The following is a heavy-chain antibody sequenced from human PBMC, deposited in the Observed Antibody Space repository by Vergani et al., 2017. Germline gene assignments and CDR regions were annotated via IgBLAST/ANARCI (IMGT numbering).Heavy chain of an antibody. CDR2: IIPIFGTT. CDR1: GGTFSSYA. Sequence: QVQLVQSGAEVKKPGSSVKVSCKASGGTFSSYAISWVRQAPGQGLEWMGGIIPIFGTTNYAQKFQGRVTITADESTSTAYMELSSLRSEDTAVSYCAKEKAPYYDILTGPDAFDIWGQGTMVTVSS. V-gene: IGHV1-69*01. D-gene: IGHD3-9*01. CDR3: AKEKAPYYDILTGPDAFDI. J-gene: IGHJ3*02.